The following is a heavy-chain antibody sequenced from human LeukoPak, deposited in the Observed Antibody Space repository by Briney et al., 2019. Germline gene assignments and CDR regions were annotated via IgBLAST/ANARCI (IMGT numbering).Heavy chain of an antibody. J-gene: IGHJ4*02. D-gene: IGHD2-15*01. V-gene: IGHV3-64*01. CDR1: GFTFSRYP. CDR3: ARSGNSYDC. Sequence: PGGSLRLSCAAYGFTFSRYPMHWVRQAPGKGLEYAAAISSNGENTYYANSVKGRFTISRDNSNNTLYLQMDSLRAEDMAVYYCARSGNSYDCCGQGTLVTVSS. CDR2: ISSNGENT.